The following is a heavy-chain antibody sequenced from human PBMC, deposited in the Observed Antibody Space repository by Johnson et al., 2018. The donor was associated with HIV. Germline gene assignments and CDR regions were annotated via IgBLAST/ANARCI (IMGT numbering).Heavy chain of an antibody. CDR3: ARVSTMIVVARKDAFDI. CDR2: ISWNGGST. V-gene: IGHV3-20*04. Sequence: VQLVESGGGVVQPGRSLRLSCAASGFTFDDYAMHWVRQAPGKGLEWVSGISWNGGSTGYADSVKGRFTISRDNGKNSLYLQMNSLRAEDTALYYCARVSTMIVVARKDAFDIWGQGTMVTVSS. CDR1: GFTFDDYA. J-gene: IGHJ3*02. D-gene: IGHD3-22*01.